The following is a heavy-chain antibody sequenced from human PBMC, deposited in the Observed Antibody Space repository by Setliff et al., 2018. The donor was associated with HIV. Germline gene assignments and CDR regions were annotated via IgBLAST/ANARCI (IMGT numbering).Heavy chain of an antibody. D-gene: IGHD3-16*01. CDR3: ARGPGAFGGTSVQNFDY. CDR2: INPSGGST. CDR1: GYTFTSYY. Sequence: AAVKVSCKASGYTFTSYYMHWVRQAPGQGLEWMGIINPSGGSTSYAQKFQGRVTFIRDTSASTAYMELSSLRSEDTAVYYCARGPGAFGGTSVQNFDYWGQGTLVTVPQ. J-gene: IGHJ4*02. V-gene: IGHV1-46*01.